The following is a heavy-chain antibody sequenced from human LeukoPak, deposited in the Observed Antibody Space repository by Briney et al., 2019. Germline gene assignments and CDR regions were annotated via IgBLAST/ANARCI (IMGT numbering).Heavy chain of an antibody. Sequence: SETLSLTCTVSGGSISSGDYYWPWIRQPPGKGLDWIAYFYYSGSTYYNPSLKSRVTILVETSKNQFSLKLTSVTAADTAVYYCARTTYSSGWSGAFDIWGQGTMVTVSS. CDR2: FYYSGST. V-gene: IGHV4-30-4*01. D-gene: IGHD6-19*01. CDR3: ARTTYSSGWSGAFDI. J-gene: IGHJ3*02. CDR1: GGSISSGDYY.